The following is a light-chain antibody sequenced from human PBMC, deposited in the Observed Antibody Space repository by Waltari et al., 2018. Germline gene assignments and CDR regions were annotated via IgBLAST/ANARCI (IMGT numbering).Light chain of an antibody. Sequence: QSVLTQPPSVSAAPGQKVTISCSGSTSNIGNSYVSWYQLLPGRAPKLLIYDNKRRPSGTPDRFSGSKSGTSATLGITGLQTGDEADYYCGTWDSSLSAVVFGAGTKLTVL. V-gene: IGLV1-51*01. CDR3: GTWDSSLSAVV. CDR1: TSNIGNSY. CDR2: DNK. J-gene: IGLJ2*01.